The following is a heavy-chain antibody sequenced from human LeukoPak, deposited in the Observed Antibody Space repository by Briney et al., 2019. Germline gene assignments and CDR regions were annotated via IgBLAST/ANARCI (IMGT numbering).Heavy chain of an antibody. D-gene: IGHD2-21*01. V-gene: IGHV3-30*18. CDR1: GFTFHTFG. J-gene: IGHJ4*02. CDR3: AKDRSGMAYHFDF. CDR2: ISFDVNNK. Sequence: GKSLRLSCAVSGFTFHTFGIHGVRQSPGKGLVWVVLISFDVNNKYYSDSVKGRFTISRDNSNHMLFLQMDSLRVEDTPDYYCAKDRSGMAYHFDFWGQGTLVIVSS.